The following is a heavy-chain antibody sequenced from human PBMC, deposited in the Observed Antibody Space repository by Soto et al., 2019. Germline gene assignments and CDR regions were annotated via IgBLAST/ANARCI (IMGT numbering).Heavy chain of an antibody. D-gene: IGHD1-26*01. CDR1: GFIFRKYA. V-gene: IGHV3-30*04. CDR3: ARSRNSAVADSFDF. Sequence: GGSLRLSCAASGFIFRKYAIHWVRQAPGKGLEWVAVISRDGSHKYYLDSVKGRFTISRDNSKDTVNLLMNSLRDDDSAMYYCARSRNSAVADSFDFWGQGTLVTVSS. J-gene: IGHJ4*02. CDR2: ISRDGSHK.